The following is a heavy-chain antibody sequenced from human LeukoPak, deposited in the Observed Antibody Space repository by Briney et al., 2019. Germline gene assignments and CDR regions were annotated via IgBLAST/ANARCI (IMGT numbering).Heavy chain of an antibody. CDR2: ISGSGGST. CDR1: GFTFSSYA. J-gene: IGHJ4*01. CDR3: AKFPFSYDCWSGYSF. Sequence: GGSLRLSCAASGFTFSSYAMSWVRQAPGKGLEWVSPISGSGGSTYYADSVKGRFTISRDNSKNTLYLQMNSLRAEDTAVYYCAKFPFSYDCWSGYSFWGHGTLVTVSS. V-gene: IGHV3-23*01. D-gene: IGHD3-3*01.